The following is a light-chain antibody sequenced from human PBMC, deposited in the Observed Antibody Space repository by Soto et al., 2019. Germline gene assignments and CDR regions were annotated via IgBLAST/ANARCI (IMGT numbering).Light chain of an antibody. CDR2: GAS. V-gene: IGKV3-15*01. J-gene: IGKJ1*01. CDR1: QSISGN. Sequence: EIIMTQSPATLSVSPGERVTLSCRASQSISGNLAWYQHKPGQAPRLLISGASARAPGFPARFSGSGSGTEFTLTISSLQSEDFAVYYCQQYNNWTGTFGQGTKVEIK. CDR3: QQYNNWTGT.